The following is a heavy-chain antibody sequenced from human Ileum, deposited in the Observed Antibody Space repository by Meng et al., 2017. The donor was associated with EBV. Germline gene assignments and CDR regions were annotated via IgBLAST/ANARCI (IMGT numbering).Heavy chain of an antibody. CDR1: GGSITSYSYY. Sequence: LHLQEPAQGLVSPSETLSLTCSVSGGSITSYSYYWGWTRQPPGKGLEWIATIYHTGSTYYNPSLKSRVTISVDTSKNEFSLKVTSVTAADTALYYCARRDTAWFDPWGRGTLVTVSS. D-gene: IGHD2-21*02. J-gene: IGHJ5*02. CDR2: IYHTGST. CDR3: ARRDTAWFDP. V-gene: IGHV4-39*01.